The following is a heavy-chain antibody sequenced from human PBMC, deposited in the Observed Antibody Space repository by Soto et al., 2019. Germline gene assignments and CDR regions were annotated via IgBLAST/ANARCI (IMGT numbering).Heavy chain of an antibody. D-gene: IGHD6-6*01. Sequence: GGSLRLSCAGSGFAFSGYWMHWVRQAPGKGLVWVSRLNTDESTINYADSVKGRFTVSRDNAKNMLFLQMDSLRAEDTAVYYCVLFNSTSGFDYWGQGTLVTVSS. CDR2: LNTDESTI. V-gene: IGHV3-74*01. CDR1: GFAFSGYW. CDR3: VLFNSTSGFDY. J-gene: IGHJ4*02.